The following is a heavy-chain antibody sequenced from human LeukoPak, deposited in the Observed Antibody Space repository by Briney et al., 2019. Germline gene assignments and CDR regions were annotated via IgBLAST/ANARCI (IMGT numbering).Heavy chain of an antibody. D-gene: IGHD1-14*01. J-gene: IGHJ6*02. CDR2: ISSSSSYI. Sequence: NPGGSLRLSCAASGFTFSSYSMNWVRQAPGKGLEWVSSISSSSSYIYYADSVKGRFTISRDNAKNSLYLQMNSLRAEDTAVYYCARIASRYSAYYYGMDVWGQGTTVTVSS. V-gene: IGHV3-21*01. CDR1: GFTFSSYS. CDR3: ARIASRYSAYYYGMDV.